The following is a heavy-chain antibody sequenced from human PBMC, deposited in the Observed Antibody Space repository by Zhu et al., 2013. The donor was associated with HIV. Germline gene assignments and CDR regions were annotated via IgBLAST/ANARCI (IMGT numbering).Heavy chain of an antibody. Sequence: QVHLVQSGAEVKKPGASVKVSCKGSDYTFINYAITWVRQAPGQGLEWMGSISPYNGNTNYLQKFQGRVTVTTATSTSTAYMELRSLRSDDTAVYYCARSVTTEYYYYYYYMDVWGKGTTVTVSS. D-gene: IGHD4-17*01. CDR1: DYTFINYA. CDR3: ARSVTTEYYYYYYYMDV. CDR2: ISPYNGNT. J-gene: IGHJ6*03. V-gene: IGHV1-18*01.